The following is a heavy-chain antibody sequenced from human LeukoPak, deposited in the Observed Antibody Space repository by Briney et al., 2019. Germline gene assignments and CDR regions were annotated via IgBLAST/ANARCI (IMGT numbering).Heavy chain of an antibody. CDR2: IKSDGGA. Sequence: PGGSLRLSCAASGFTFTSYWMNWVRQAPGRGLVWVSRIKSDGGAFYADSVKGRFTISRDDAKNTLYLQMNSLRVEDTAVYYCARGDGAMAFDYWGQGALVTVSS. J-gene: IGHJ4*02. CDR3: ARGDGAMAFDY. V-gene: IGHV3-74*01. CDR1: GFTFTSYW. D-gene: IGHD5-18*01.